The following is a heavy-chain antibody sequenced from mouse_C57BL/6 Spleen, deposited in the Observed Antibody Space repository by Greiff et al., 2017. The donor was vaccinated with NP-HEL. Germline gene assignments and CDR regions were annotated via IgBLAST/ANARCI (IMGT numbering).Heavy chain of an antibody. D-gene: IGHD2-5*01. CDR2: ISNLAYSI. CDR3: ARGGSNYYFDC. CDR1: GFTFSDYG. Sequence: EVQLVESGGGLVQPGGSLKLSCAASGFTFSDYGMAWVRQAPRKGPEWVAFISNLAYSIYYADTVTGRFTISRENAKNTLDLEMSSLRSEDTAMYYCARGGSNYYFDCWGQGTTLTVSS. J-gene: IGHJ2*01. V-gene: IGHV5-15*01.